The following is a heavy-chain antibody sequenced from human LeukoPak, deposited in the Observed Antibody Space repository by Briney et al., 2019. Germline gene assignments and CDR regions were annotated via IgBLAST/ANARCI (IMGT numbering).Heavy chain of an antibody. CDR3: ARDWDGIIDY. J-gene: IGHJ4*02. V-gene: IGHV3-33*01. CDR2: IWYDGSNK. Sequence: PGRSLRLSCAASGFSFSSYGMHWVRQAPGKGLEWVAVIWYDGSNKYYADSVKGRFTISRDNAKNSLYLQMNSLRAEDTAVYYCARDWDGIIDYWGQGTLVTVSS. CDR1: GFSFSSYG. D-gene: IGHD1-26*01.